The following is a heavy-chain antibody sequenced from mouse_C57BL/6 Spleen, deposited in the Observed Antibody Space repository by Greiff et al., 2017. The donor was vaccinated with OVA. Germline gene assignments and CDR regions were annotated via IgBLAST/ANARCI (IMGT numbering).Heavy chain of an antibody. CDR2: IRNKANGYTT. Sequence: EVKLMESGGGLVQPGGSLSLSCAASGFTFTDYYMSWVRQPPGKALEWLGFIRNKANGYTTEYSASVKGRFTISRDNSQSILYLQMNALRAEDSATYYGARYRVTSYYFDYWGQGTTLTVSS. CDR3: ARYRVTSYYFDY. J-gene: IGHJ2*01. D-gene: IGHD2-2*01. V-gene: IGHV7-3*01. CDR1: GFTFTDYY.